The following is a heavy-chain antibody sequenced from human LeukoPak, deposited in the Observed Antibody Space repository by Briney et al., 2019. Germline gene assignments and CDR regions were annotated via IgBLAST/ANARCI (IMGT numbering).Heavy chain of an antibody. V-gene: IGHV3-9*01. CDR2: ISWNSGSI. CDR1: GFTFDDYA. D-gene: IGHD3-16*01. CDR3: AKAPYDYVWRSLEYYFDY. J-gene: IGHJ4*02. Sequence: PGRSLRLSCAASGFTFDDYAMHWVRQAPGKGLEWVSGISWNSGSIGYADSVKGRFTISRDNAKNSLYLQMNSLRAEDTALYYCAKAPYDYVWRSLEYYFDYWGQGTLVTVSS.